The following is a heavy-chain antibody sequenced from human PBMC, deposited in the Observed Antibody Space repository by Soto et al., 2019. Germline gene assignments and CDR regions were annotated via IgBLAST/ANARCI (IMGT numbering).Heavy chain of an antibody. D-gene: IGHD2-15*01. Sequence: QVQLVESGGGVVQPGRSLRLSCAASGFTFSSYGMHWVRQAPGKGLEWVAVISYDGSNKYYADSVKGRFTISRDNSKNTLYLQMNSLRAEDTAVYYCAKDRLLLVYYYYGMDVWGQGTTVTVSS. CDR2: ISYDGSNK. V-gene: IGHV3-30*18. CDR3: AKDRLLLVYYYYGMDV. J-gene: IGHJ6*02. CDR1: GFTFSSYG.